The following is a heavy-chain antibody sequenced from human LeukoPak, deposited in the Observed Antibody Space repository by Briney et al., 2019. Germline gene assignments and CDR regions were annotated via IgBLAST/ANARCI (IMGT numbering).Heavy chain of an antibody. V-gene: IGHV3-21*01. Sequence: GGSLRLSCAASGFTFSGYSMNWVRQAPGKGLEWVSPISSSSSYIYYADSVKGRFTISRDNAKNSLYLQMNSLRAEDTAVYYCARGVVRYFDYWGQGALVTVSS. CDR2: ISSSSSYI. CDR1: GFTFSGYS. J-gene: IGHJ4*02. CDR3: ARGVVRYFDY. D-gene: IGHD3-9*01.